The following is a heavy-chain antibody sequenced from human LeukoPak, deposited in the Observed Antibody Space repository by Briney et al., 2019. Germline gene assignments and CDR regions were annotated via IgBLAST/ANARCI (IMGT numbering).Heavy chain of an antibody. CDR3: ARDHVLGYYDSSGYYHLYYFDY. D-gene: IGHD3-22*01. CDR2: IIPIFGTA. V-gene: IGHV1-69*01. J-gene: IGHJ4*02. Sequence: SVKVSCKASGGTFSSYTISWVRQAPGQGLEWMGGIIPIFGTANYAQKFQGRVTITADESTSTAYMELSSLRSEDTAVYYCARDHVLGYYDSSGYYHLYYFDYWGQGTLVTVSS. CDR1: GGTFSSYT.